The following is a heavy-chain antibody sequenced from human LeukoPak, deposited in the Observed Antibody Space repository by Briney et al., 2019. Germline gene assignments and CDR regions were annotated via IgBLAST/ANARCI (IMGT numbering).Heavy chain of an antibody. CDR3: ARDSVGGYSGRGNY. CDR1: GFTFSSYS. D-gene: IGHD5-12*01. Sequence: GGSLRLSCAASGFTFSSYSMNWVRQAPGKGLEWVSYISSSSSTIYYADSVKGRFTISRDNAKNSLYLQMNSLRAEDTAVYYCARDSVGGYSGRGNYWGQGTLVTVSS. CDR2: ISSSSSTI. J-gene: IGHJ4*02. V-gene: IGHV3-48*04.